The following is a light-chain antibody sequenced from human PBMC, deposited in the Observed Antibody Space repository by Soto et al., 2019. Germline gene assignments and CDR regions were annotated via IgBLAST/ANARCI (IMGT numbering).Light chain of an antibody. Sequence: DIPMTQSPSSLSASVGDRVTITCRASQNIGSFLNWYQQKPGKAPKLLIYAASSLQSGAPSRFSGSGSGTDFTLTITTLQPEDFATYHCQQSYGNPGFGPGTKVDIK. CDR1: QNIGSF. V-gene: IGKV1-39*01. CDR3: QQSYGNPG. CDR2: AAS. J-gene: IGKJ3*01.